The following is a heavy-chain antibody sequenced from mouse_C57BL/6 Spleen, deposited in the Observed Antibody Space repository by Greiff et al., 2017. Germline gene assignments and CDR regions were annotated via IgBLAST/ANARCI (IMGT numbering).Heavy chain of an antibody. CDR2: ISNLAYSI. J-gene: IGHJ2*01. CDR1: GFTFSDYG. CDR3: ARLYYGNYFDY. V-gene: IGHV5-15*01. D-gene: IGHD2-1*01. Sequence: EVQLVESGGGLVQPGGSLKLSCAASGFTFSDYGMAWVRQAPRKGPEWVAFISNLAYSIYYADTVTGRFTISRENAKNTLYLEMSSLRSEDTAMYYCARLYYGNYFDYWGQGTTLTVSS.